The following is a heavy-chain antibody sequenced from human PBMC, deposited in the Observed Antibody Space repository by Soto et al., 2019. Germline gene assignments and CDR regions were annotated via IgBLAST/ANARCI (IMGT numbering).Heavy chain of an antibody. D-gene: IGHD3-10*02. V-gene: IGHV3-74*03. J-gene: IGHJ4*02. CDR2: IKSDVSCP. CDR3: PRNAISVRGVTYEY. Sequence: SLRLSCAASVFTFSVYWVHWLRQAPGKGLEWVSRIKSDVSCPTYADSVKRGFSISRDNAKNTVYLQMDTLRVEHTAVYYCPRNAISVRGVTYEYWGQGTQVTVS. CDR1: VFTFSVYW.